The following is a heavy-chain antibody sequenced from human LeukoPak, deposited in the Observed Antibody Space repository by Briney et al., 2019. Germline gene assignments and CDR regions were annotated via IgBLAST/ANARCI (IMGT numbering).Heavy chain of an antibody. J-gene: IGHJ3*02. CDR1: GFTFSTYW. CDR3: ARDDSPQDSGRYFDAFDM. Sequence: GGSLRLSCVGSGFTFSTYWMTWARQAPGKGLEWVANIRRDGDVEHYADSVRGRFTVSRYNAKNTMYLQMNSLRAEDTAVYYCARDDSPQDSGRYFDAFDMWGQGTMVTVSS. V-gene: IGHV3-7*01. CDR2: IRRDGDVE. D-gene: IGHD3-10*01.